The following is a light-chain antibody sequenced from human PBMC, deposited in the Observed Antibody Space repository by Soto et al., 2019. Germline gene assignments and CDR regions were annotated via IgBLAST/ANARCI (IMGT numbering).Light chain of an antibody. CDR1: SSDVGYYDY. V-gene: IGLV2-8*01. J-gene: IGLJ7*01. CDR2: EVT. CDR3: AAWDDSLSGAV. Sequence: QSALTQPPSASGFPGQSVTISCTGTSSDVGYYDYVSWYQQHPGKAPKLVIYEVTKRPSGVPDRVSASKSGNTASLAISGLRSEDEADYYCAAWDDSLSGAVFGGGTQLTVL.